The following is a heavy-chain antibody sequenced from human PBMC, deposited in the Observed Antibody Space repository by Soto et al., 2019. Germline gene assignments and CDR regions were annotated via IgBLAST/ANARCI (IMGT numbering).Heavy chain of an antibody. V-gene: IGHV2-26*01. CDR1: GFSLSEARMG. CDR3: AHHMKDGSGWYILRY. Sequence: QVTLKESGPVLVKPTETLTLTCTVSGFSLSEARMGVSWIRQPPGKALEWLGHIFSSDEKFFITSLKSRVTISKDTSRSQVVLTVTDVDPVDTATYYCAHHMKDGSGWYILRYWGQGTLVTVSS. D-gene: IGHD6-19*01. J-gene: IGHJ4*02. CDR2: IFSSDEK.